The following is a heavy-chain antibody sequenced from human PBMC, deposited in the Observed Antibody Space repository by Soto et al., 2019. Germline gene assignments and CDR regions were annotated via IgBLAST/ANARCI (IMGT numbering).Heavy chain of an antibody. CDR3: ARLNSMMGGVKFGDYPPHNWFDP. D-gene: IGHD4-17*01. V-gene: IGHV4-59*08. CDR1: GGSISSYY. CDR2: IYYSGST. J-gene: IGHJ5*02. Sequence: QVQLQESGPGLVKPSETLSLTCTVSGGSISSYYWSWIRQPPGKGLEWIGYIYYSGSTNYNPSLKSRVTISVDTSKNQFSLKLSSVTAADTAVYYCARLNSMMGGVKFGDYPPHNWFDPWGQGTLVTVSS.